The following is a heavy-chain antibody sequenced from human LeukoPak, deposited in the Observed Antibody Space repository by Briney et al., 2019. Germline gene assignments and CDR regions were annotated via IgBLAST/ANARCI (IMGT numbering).Heavy chain of an antibody. CDR1: GDSIFSYY. Sequence: MSSETLSLTCTVSGDSIFSYYFNWIRQPPGKGLEWIGYIYSNGITSYNPSLRSRSTISIATSKNQFSLRLTSVTAADTATYYCARRAYYDSRGYYPASGYFDLWGRGTLVTVSS. CDR3: ARRAYYDSRGYYPASGYFDL. J-gene: IGHJ2*01. D-gene: IGHD3-22*01. V-gene: IGHV4-4*09. CDR2: IYSNGIT.